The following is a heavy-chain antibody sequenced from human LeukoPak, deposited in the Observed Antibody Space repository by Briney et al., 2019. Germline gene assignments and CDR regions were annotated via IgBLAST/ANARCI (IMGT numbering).Heavy chain of an antibody. CDR3: ASPDYYDSSGYY. CDR1: GFTFSSYG. J-gene: IGHJ4*02. CDR2: ISYDGSNK. V-gene: IGHV3-30*03. Sequence: GGSLRLSCAASGFTFSSYGMHWVRQAPGKGLEWVAVISYDGSNKCYADSVKGRFTISRDNSKNTLYLQMNSLRAEDTAVYYCASPDYYDSSGYYWGQGTLVTVSS. D-gene: IGHD3-22*01.